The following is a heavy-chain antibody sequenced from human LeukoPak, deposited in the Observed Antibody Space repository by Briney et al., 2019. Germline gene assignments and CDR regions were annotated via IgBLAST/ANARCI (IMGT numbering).Heavy chain of an antibody. CDR3: ARDLGGSGSHPPH. J-gene: IGHJ4*02. D-gene: IGHD3-10*01. CDR1: GGSINTFY. Sequence: TSETLSLTCTVSGGSINTFYWSWIRQPPGKGLEWIGYIYYSGSTNYNPSLKSRVTISVDTSKNQFSLKLSSVTAADTAVYYCARDLGGSGSHPPHWGQGTLVTLSS. CDR2: IYYSGST. V-gene: IGHV4-59*01.